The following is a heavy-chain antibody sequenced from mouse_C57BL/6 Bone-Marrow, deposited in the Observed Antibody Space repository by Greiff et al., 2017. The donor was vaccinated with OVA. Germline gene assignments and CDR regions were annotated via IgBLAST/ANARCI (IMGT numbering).Heavy chain of an antibody. CDR1: GFTFSDFY. Sequence: EVKLVESGGGLVQSGRSLRLSCATSGFTFSDFYMEWVRQAPGKGLEWIAASRNKANDYTTEYSASVKGRFIVSRDTSQSILYLQMNALRAEDTAIYYCARDADSAWFAYWGQGTLVTVSA. CDR2: SRNKANDYTT. J-gene: IGHJ3*01. V-gene: IGHV7-1*01. CDR3: ARDADSAWFAY.